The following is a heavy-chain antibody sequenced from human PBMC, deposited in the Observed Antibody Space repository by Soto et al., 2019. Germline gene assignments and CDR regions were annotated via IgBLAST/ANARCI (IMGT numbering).Heavy chain of an antibody. CDR2: INHGGST. Sequence: QVQLQPRGAGLLKPSETLSLTCAVHGGSFSYFYWSWIRQPPGKGLEWIGEINHGGSTNFNPSLKRRVTISMDTSRTQFSLELCSVTAADTAVYYCPRGGGNPASTNDFWSEGTLVTVSS. J-gene: IGHJ4*02. V-gene: IGHV4-34*01. CDR1: GGSFSYFY. D-gene: IGHD3-16*01. CDR3: PRGGGNPASTNDF.